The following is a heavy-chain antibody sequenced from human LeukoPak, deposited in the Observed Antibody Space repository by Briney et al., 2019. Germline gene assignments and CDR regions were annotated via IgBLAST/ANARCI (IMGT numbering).Heavy chain of an antibody. Sequence: PGGSLRLSCAASGFRFSSYAMGCVRQAPGKGLEWVSAISGSGGSTYYADYVKGRFTISRYNSKNTLYLQMNSLRAEDTAVYYCADGSYWEYWGQGTLVTVSS. CDR2: ISGSGGST. CDR1: GFRFSSYA. V-gene: IGHV3-23*01. CDR3: ADGSYWEY. J-gene: IGHJ4*02. D-gene: IGHD1-14*01.